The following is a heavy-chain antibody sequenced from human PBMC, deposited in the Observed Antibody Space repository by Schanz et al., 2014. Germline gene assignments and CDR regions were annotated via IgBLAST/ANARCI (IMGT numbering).Heavy chain of an antibody. V-gene: IGHV1-8*01. CDR1: GYTFTSYD. J-gene: IGHJ3*02. Sequence: QVQLVQSGAEVKKPGASVKVSCKASGYTFTSYDINWVRQATGQGLEWMGWMNSKTGNTGYAQRFQGRVTMTRDTSTSTVYMELSSLRSEDTGVYFCARGTSTGAFDIWGQGTMVTVSS. CDR3: ARGTSTGAFDI. CDR2: MNSKTGNT.